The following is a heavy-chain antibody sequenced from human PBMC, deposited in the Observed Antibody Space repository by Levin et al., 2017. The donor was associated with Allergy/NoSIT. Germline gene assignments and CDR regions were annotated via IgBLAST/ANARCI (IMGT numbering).Heavy chain of an antibody. V-gene: IGHV3-30*18. Sequence: GESLKISCAASGFTFSSYGMHWVRQAPGKGLEWVAVISYDGSNKYYADSVKGRFTISRDNSKNTLYLQMNSLRAEDTAVYYCAKESGYSSGWFDYWGQGTLVTVSS. CDR1: GFTFSSYG. CDR3: AKESGYSSGWFDY. CDR2: ISYDGSNK. J-gene: IGHJ4*02. D-gene: IGHD6-19*01.